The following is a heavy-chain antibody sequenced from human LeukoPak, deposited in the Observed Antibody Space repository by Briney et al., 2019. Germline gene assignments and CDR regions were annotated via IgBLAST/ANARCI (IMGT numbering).Heavy chain of an antibody. CDR1: GGSFSGYY. CDR2: INHSGST. D-gene: IGHD1-1*01. CDR3: ARGYTAPRRGPFDY. Sequence: SETLSLTCAVYGGSFSGYYWSWIRQPPGKGLEWIGEINHSGSTNYNPSLKSRVTISVDTSKNQFSLELSSVTAADTAVYYCARGYTAPRRGPFDYWGQGTLVTVSS. V-gene: IGHV4-34*01. J-gene: IGHJ4*02.